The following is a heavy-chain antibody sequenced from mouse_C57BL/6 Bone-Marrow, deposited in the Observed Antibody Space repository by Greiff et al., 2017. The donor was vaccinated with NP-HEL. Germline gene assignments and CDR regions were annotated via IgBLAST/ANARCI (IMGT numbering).Heavy chain of an antibody. Sequence: VQLQQSGAELARPGASVKLSCKASGYTFTSYGISWVKQRPGQGLEWIGEIYPRSGNTYYNEKFKGKATLTADKSSSTAYMELRSLTSEDSAVYFCAAGLRRYGAMDYWGQGTSVTVSS. V-gene: IGHV1-81*01. J-gene: IGHJ4*01. CDR3: AAGLRRYGAMDY. CDR1: GYTFTSYG. D-gene: IGHD1-1*01. CDR2: IYPRSGNT.